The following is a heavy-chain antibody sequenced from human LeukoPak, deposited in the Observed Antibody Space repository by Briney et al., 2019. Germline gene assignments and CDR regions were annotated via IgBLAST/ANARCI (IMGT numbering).Heavy chain of an antibody. CDR2: IRSKAYGGTT. V-gene: IGHV3-49*03. D-gene: IGHD2-2*02. CDR3: TRDHTLPPPYYLDY. CDR1: GFTFGDYA. Sequence: GSLRLSCTASGFTFGDYAMSWFRQAPGKGLEWVGFIRSKAYGGTTEYAASVKGRFTISRDDSKSIAYLQMNSLKTEDTAVYYCTRDHTLPPPYYLDYWGQGTLVTVSS. J-gene: IGHJ4*02.